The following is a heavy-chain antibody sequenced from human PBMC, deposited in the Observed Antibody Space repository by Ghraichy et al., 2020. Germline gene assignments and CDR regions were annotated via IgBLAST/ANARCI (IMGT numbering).Heavy chain of an antibody. CDR2: LSESGDNT. CDR1: GFIFSNYA. J-gene: IGHJ4*02. D-gene: IGHD3-10*01. Sequence: GGSLRLSCRVSGFIFSNYAMTWVRQAPGKGLEWVSNLSESGDNTYYADSVKGRFTVSRDNSDNTVYLQMSSLRAEDTAVYYCAKGGGSAGYYRPPFDYWGQGTLVTVSS. V-gene: IGHV3-23*01. CDR3: AKGGGSAGYYRPPFDY.